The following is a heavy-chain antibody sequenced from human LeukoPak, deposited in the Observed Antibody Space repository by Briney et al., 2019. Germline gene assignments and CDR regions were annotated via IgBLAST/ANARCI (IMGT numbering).Heavy chain of an antibody. CDR1: GYSISSGYY. J-gene: IGHJ4*02. V-gene: IGHV4-38-2*01. CDR2: IYHSGST. CDR3: ARPRVLEWLFFDY. D-gene: IGHD3-3*01. Sequence: SETLSLTCAVSGYSISSGYYWGWIRQPPGKGLEWIGSIYHSGSTYYNPSLKSRVTISVDTSKNQFSLKLSSVTAADTAVYYCARPRVLEWLFFDYWGQGTLVTVSS.